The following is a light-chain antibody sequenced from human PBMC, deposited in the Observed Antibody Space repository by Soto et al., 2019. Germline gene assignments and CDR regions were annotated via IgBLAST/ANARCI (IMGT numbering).Light chain of an antibody. CDR3: QQYSSLWT. CDR1: QSVSRNS. CDR2: GAS. V-gene: IGKV3-20*01. Sequence: DIALTQSPVTLSASPWDRATLSCRASQSVSRNSLAWYQQRHGLAGQAPWLLIYGASSRAAGIPDRFSGSGSGKDFPISISRLAAEDLAVYCCQQYSSLWTFGQGTKVDIK. J-gene: IGKJ1*01.